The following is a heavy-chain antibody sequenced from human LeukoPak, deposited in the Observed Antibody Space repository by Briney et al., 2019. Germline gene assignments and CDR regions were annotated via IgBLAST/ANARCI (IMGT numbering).Heavy chain of an antibody. Sequence: PGRSLRLSCAASGFTFSSYGMHWVRQAPGKGLEWVAVISYDGSNKYYADSVKGRFTISRDNSKNTLYLQMNSLRAEDTAVYYCAKGRLLWFGELFTWFDPWGQGTLVTVSS. CDR1: GFTFSSYG. CDR2: ISYDGSNK. J-gene: IGHJ5*02. D-gene: IGHD3-10*01. V-gene: IGHV3-30*18. CDR3: AKGRLLWFGELFTWFDP.